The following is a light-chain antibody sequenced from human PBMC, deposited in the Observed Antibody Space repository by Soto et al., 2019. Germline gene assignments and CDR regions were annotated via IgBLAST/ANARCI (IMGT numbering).Light chain of an antibody. CDR1: QSVSSN. CDR3: QQYHNWVT. J-gene: IGKJ4*01. V-gene: IGKV3D-15*01. CDR2: GAS. Sequence: EIVMTQSPGTLSVSPGERATLSCGASQSVSSNLAWYQQKPGQAPRLLIYGASTRATGIPARFSGSGSGTDFTLTISSLQSGDFAVYYCQQYHNWVTFGGGTKVEIK.